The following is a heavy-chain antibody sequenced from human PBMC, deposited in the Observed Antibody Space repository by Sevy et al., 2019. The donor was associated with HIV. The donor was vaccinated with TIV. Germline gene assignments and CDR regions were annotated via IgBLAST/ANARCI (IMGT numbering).Heavy chain of an antibody. CDR1: VYTFTSYD. CDR3: GRGGRSIGGDY. V-gene: IGHV1-8*01. D-gene: IGHD3-16*01. CDR2: MNPNSGNT. Sequence: ASVKVSCKASVYTFTSYDINWVRQATGQGLEWMGWMNPNSGNTGYAQKFQGRVTMTRNTSISTAYMELSSLRSEDTGVYYCGRGGRSIGGDYWGQGTLVTVSS. J-gene: IGHJ4*02.